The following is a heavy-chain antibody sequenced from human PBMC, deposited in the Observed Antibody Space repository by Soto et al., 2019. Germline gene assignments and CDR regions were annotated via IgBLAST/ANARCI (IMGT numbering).Heavy chain of an antibody. CDR2: LIPMFGTT. J-gene: IGHJ6*02. V-gene: IGHV1-69*18. CDR3: ARAVVLTFTRFYDMDV. CDR1: GGTFSSYS. Sequence: QVQLVQSGAEVKTPGSSVKVSCKASGGTFSSYSINWVRQAPGQGLEWMGRLIPMFGTTDYAQRFQGTVTFTADESTSTASMEVTNLTSEDTAVYYCARAVVLTFTRFYDMDVWGQWTTVTVSS. D-gene: IGHD3-9*01.